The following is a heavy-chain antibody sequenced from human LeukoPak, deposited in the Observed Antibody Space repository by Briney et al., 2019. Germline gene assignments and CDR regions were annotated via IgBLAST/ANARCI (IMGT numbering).Heavy chain of an antibody. D-gene: IGHD3-9*01. CDR2: IKQDGSEK. J-gene: IGHJ3*02. CDR1: GFTFSSYW. V-gene: IGHV3-7*01. Sequence: GGSLRLSCAASGFTFSSYWMSWVRQAPGKGLEWVANIKQDGSEKYYVDSVKGRFTISRDNAKNSLYLQMNSLRAEDTAVYYCARTSIYYDILTGYHRHDAFDIWGQGTMVTVSS. CDR3: ARTSIYYDILTGYHRHDAFDI.